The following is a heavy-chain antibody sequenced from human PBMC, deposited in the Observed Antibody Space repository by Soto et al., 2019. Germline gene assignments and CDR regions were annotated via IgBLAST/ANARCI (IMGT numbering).Heavy chain of an antibody. V-gene: IGHV3-33*01. D-gene: IGHD4-17*01. CDR3: ARCTVHFDY. CDR2: IWYAGSNK. J-gene: IGHJ4*02. CDR1: GFTFSTYG. Sequence: QVQLVESGGGVVQPGRSLRLSCAASGFTFSTYGMHWVRQAPGKGLEWVAVIWYAGSNKYYADSVKGRFTISRDNSKKTLYLQMNSLRAEDTAVYYCARCTVHFDYWGQGTLVTVSS.